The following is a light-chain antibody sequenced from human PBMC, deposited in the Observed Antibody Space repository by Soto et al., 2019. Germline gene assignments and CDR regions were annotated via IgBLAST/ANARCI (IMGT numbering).Light chain of an antibody. V-gene: IGKV3-20*01. CDR3: HQYGTSDMDT. CDR1: QSISSTH. J-gene: IGKJ2*01. CDR2: GAS. Sequence: ETVLTQSPGTLSLSPGERATLSCRASQSISSTHLAWYQQKSGQAPSLLIYGASSRATGIPDRFSGSGSGTDFTLTITRLEPEDFALYYCHQYGTSDMDTFGQGTKLEIK.